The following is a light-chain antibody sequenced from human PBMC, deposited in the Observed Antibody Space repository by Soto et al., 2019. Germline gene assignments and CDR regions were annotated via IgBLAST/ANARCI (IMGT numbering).Light chain of an antibody. CDR3: TSYTSISLYV. CDR1: SSNIGAGYD. J-gene: IGLJ1*01. CDR2: GNT. V-gene: IGLV1-40*01. Sequence: QSVLTQPPSVSGAPGQRVTISCTGSSSNIGAGYDVHWYQQFPGTTPKFLIYGNTNRPSGVPDRFSASKSGNTASLTISGLQAVDEADYYCTSYTSISLYVFGTGTKVTVL.